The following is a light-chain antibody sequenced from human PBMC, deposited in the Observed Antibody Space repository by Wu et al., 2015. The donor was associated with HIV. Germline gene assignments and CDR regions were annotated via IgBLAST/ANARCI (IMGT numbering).Light chain of an antibody. CDR3: QRYGSSSYT. V-gene: IGKV3-20*01. CDR1: QRLGANY. J-gene: IGKJ2*01. CDR2: QTS. Sequence: EIVLTQSPGTLSLSPGERVTLSCRASQRLGANYLAWYQQKPGQAPRLLIFQTSRRATDIPDRFSGSESGTDFSLTISRLEPEDFAVYYCQRYGSSSYTFGQGTKLE.